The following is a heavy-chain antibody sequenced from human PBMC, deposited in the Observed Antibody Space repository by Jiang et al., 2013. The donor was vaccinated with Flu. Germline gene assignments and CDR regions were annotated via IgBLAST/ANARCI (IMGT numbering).Heavy chain of an antibody. CDR2: IRYDGSNK. Sequence: VQLLESGGGVVQPGGSLRLSCAASGFTFSSYGMHWVRQAPGKGLEWVAFIRYDGSNKYYADSVKGRFTISRDNSKNTLYLQMNSLRAEDTAVYYCDERCRTQWLPNERHFDYVGPGNP. CDR3: DERCRTQWLPNERHFDY. D-gene: IGHD6-19*01. J-gene: IGHJ4*02. V-gene: IGHV3-30*02. CDR1: GFTFSSYG.